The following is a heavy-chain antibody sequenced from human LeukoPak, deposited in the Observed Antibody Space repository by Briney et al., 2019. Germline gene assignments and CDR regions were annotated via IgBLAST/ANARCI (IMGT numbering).Heavy chain of an antibody. CDR2: ISAYNGNT. D-gene: IGHD1-1*01. V-gene: IGHV1-18*01. CDR1: GYTFTSYG. Sequence: GASVKVSCKASGYTFTSYGNSWVRQAPGQGLEWMGWISAYNGNTNYAQKPQGRVTINTDTSTSTAYMELRSLRSDDTAVYYCARVSADDYYYYYYYMDVWGKGTTVTVSS. J-gene: IGHJ6*03. CDR3: ARVSADDYYYYYYYMDV.